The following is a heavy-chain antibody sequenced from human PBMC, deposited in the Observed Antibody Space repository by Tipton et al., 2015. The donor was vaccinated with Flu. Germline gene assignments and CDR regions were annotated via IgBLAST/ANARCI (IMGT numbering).Heavy chain of an antibody. CDR1: GYSFTDYW. Sequence: QLVQSGAEVKKPGESLKISCKESGYSFTDYWIGWVRQTPGKGLEWVGLIYPGNSDTRYSPSFQGRVALSVDTSINTAYLHWSSRKASYIAVYYCVRLRSMDETPRDAFDIWGKGTMVTVSS. D-gene: IGHD4-23*01. CDR3: VRLRSMDETPRDAFDI. J-gene: IGHJ3*02. V-gene: IGHV5-51*03. CDR2: IYPGNSDT.